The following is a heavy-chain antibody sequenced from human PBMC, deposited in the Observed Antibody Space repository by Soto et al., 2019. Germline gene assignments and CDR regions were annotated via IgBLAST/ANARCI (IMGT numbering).Heavy chain of an antibody. J-gene: IGHJ4*02. D-gene: IGHD3-22*01. CDR2: IGGSGITI. V-gene: IGHV3-48*03. CDR3: ARGWGSSGYYFDY. CDR1: GFTFSSYE. Sequence: EVQLVESGGALVQPGGSLRLSCAASGFTFSSYEMNWVRQAPGKGLEWVSYIGGSGITIYYADSVKGRFTIARDNAKNSLSLQMNSLRAEDTAVDYCARGWGSSGYYFDYWGQGTLVTVSS.